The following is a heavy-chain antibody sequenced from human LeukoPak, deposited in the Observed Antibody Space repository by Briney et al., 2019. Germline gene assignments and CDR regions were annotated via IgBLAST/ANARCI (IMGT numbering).Heavy chain of an antibody. V-gene: IGHV4-30-4*08. Sequence: SETLSLTCTVSGGSISSGDYYWSWIRQPPGKGLEWIGYIYYSGSTYYNPSLKSRVTISLDTSKNQFSLKLSSVTAADTAVYYCARDAHWGLGWFDPWGQGTLVTVSS. CDR2: IYYSGST. CDR1: GGSISSGDYY. J-gene: IGHJ5*02. CDR3: ARDAHWGLGWFDP. D-gene: IGHD7-27*01.